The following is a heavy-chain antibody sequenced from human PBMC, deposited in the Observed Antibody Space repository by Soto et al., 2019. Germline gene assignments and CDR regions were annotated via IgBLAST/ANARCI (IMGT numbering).Heavy chain of an antibody. V-gene: IGHV3-53*01. D-gene: IGHD3-16*01. Sequence: EVQLVESGGGLIQPGGSLRLSCAVSGFTVSNNYMSWVRQAPGKGLEGVSVIYSGGYTAYGDSVKGRFTISRDNSKNTLYLKVNSRGAADAGVYSWAPRGGGGGYWGQGTLVTVSS. CDR3: APRGGGGGY. CDR2: IYSGGYT. J-gene: IGHJ4*02. CDR1: GFTVSNNY.